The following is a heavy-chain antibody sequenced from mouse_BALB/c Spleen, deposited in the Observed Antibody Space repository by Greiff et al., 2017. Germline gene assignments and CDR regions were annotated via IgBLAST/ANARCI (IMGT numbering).Heavy chain of an antibody. CDR3: ASSLTDYAMDY. J-gene: IGHJ4*01. D-gene: IGHD1-1*01. Sequence: DVHLVESGGGLVKPGGSLKLSCAASGFTFSSYAMSWVRQTPEKRLEWVASISSGGSTYYPDSVKGRFTISRDNARNILYLQMSSLRSEDTAMYYCASSLTDYAMDYWGQGTSVTVSS. CDR1: GFTFSSYA. V-gene: IGHV5-6-5*01. CDR2: ISSGGST.